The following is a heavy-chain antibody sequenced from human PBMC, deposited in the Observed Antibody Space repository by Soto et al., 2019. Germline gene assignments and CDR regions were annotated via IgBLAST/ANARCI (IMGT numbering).Heavy chain of an antibody. J-gene: IGHJ6*02. D-gene: IGHD3-3*01. CDR3: ARDRAATPVLRFLEWLQTGYYVMDV. V-gene: IGHV1-2*04. CDR2: INPNSGGT. Sequence: GASVKVSCKASGYTFTGCYMHWVRQAPGQGLEWMGWINPNSGGTNYAQKFQGWVTMTRDTSISTAYMELSRLRSDDTAVYYCARDRAATPVLRFLEWLQTGYYVMDVWGQGTTVTVSS. CDR1: GYTFTGCY.